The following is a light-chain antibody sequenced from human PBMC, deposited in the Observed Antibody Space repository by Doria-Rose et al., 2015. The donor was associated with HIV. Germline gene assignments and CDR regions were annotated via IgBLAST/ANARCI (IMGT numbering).Light chain of an antibody. Sequence: TQSPGTLSLSPGERATLSCRASQSFSSTYLAWYQQKPGQAPSLLIYDGSTRATAIPDRFSASGSGTDSTLTINGLEPEDFALYYCHQYGTSWTFGQGTKVEI. CDR2: DGS. CDR1: QSFSSTY. J-gene: IGKJ1*01. CDR3: HQYGTSWT. V-gene: IGKV3-20*01.